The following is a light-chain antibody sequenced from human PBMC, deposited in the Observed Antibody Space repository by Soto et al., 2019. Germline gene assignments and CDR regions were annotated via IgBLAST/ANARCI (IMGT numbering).Light chain of an antibody. V-gene: IGKV3-20*01. Sequence: EIVLTQSPGILSLSPGERATLSCRATQSVTSSYFAWYQQKPGQAPRLLIYGAASRAIGIPDRFNGSGSETTFTLTISRLQPEDFALYYCQQYNGSPFTFGPGTKVDIK. CDR3: QQYNGSPFT. CDR1: QSVTSSY. J-gene: IGKJ3*01. CDR2: GAA.